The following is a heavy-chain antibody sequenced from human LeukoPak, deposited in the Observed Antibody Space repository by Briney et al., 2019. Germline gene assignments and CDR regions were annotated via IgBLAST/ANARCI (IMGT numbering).Heavy chain of an antibody. D-gene: IGHD3-10*01. CDR3: AKDGRRVLPWVGRFDP. V-gene: IGHV3-23*01. Sequence: GGSLRLSCAASGFTFSSYAMSWVRQAPGKGLEWVSAISGSGGSTYYADSVKGRFTVSRDNSKNTLYLQMNSLRAEDTAIYYCAKDGRRVLPWVGRFDPWGQGTLVTVSS. CDR2: ISGSGGST. J-gene: IGHJ5*02. CDR1: GFTFSSYA.